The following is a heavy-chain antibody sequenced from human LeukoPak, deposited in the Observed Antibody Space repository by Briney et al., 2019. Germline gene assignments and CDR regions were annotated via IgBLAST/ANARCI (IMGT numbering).Heavy chain of an antibody. D-gene: IGHD2-21*01. V-gene: IGHV3-23*01. CDR1: GFTFSSYA. Sequence: GGSLRLSCAASGFTFSSYAMSWVRQAPGKGLEWVSTISGSGGSTYYADSVKGRFTISRDNSKNSLYLQMNSLRAEDTAVYYCAKNGGLFCGGGDCYSTYWGQGTLVTVSS. J-gene: IGHJ4*02. CDR3: AKNGGLFCGGGDCYSTY. CDR2: ISGSGGST.